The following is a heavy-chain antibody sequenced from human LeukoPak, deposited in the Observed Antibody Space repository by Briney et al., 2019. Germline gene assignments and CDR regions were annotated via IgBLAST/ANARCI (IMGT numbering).Heavy chain of an antibody. Sequence: GGSLRLSCAASGFTVSSNYMSWVRQAPGKGLEWVSVIYSGGSTYYADSVKGRFTISRDNSKNTLYLQMNSLRAEDTAVYYCATVTMVRGVSHYYGMDVWGQGTTVTVSS. CDR2: IYSGGST. D-gene: IGHD3-10*01. V-gene: IGHV3-66*01. J-gene: IGHJ6*02. CDR3: ATVTMVRGVSHYYGMDV. CDR1: GFTVSSNY.